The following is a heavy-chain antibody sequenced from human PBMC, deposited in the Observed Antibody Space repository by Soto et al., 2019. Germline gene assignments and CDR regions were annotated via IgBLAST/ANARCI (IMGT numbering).Heavy chain of an antibody. V-gene: IGHV5-51*01. CDR2: IYPGDSDV. CDR1: GYDFSAYW. D-gene: IGHD3-10*01. CDR3: ARTDYGSGTFDS. J-gene: IGHJ4*02. Sequence: GESLKISCKGSGYDFSAYWINWVRQMPGKGLEWMGTIYPGDSDVRYSPSFQGQVTISVDKSISFAYLQWSSLKAADTAIYYCARTDYGSGTFDSWGQGTLVTVS.